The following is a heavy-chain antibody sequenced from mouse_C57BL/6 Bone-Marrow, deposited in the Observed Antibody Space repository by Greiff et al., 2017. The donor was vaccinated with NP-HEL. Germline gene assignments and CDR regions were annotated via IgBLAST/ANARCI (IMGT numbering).Heavy chain of an antibody. V-gene: IGHV14-2*01. D-gene: IGHD1-1*01. CDR3: ARSFLITTVVATNYFDY. Sequence: EVQVVESGAELVKPGASVKLSCTASGFNIKDYYMHWVKQRTEQGLEWIGRIDPEDGETKYAPKFQGKATITADTSSNTAYLQLSSLTSEDTAVYYCARSFLITTVVATNYFDYWGQGTTLTVSS. CDR1: GFNIKDYY. CDR2: IDPEDGET. J-gene: IGHJ2*01.